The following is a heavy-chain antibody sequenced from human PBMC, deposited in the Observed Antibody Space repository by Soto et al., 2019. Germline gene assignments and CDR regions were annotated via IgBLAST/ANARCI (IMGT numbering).Heavy chain of an antibody. Sequence: PSLTCTVSGGSISSSSYYWGWIRQPPGKGLEWIGSIYYSGSTYYNPSLKSRVTISVDMPKNQFSLRLSSVTAADTAVYYCAKNLPRTGRFQDWGQGTWVTVSS. CDR1: GGSISSSSYY. V-gene: IGHV4-39*05. CDR2: IYYSGST. CDR3: AKNLPRTGRFQD. J-gene: IGHJ4*02.